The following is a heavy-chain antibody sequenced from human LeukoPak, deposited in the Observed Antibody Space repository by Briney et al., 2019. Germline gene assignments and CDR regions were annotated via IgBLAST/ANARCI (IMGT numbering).Heavy chain of an antibody. D-gene: IGHD3-10*01. J-gene: IGHJ6*02. CDR3: ARDTGRWFGELLPHYGMDV. V-gene: IGHV3-7*01. CDR2: IKQDGSEK. Sequence: PGGSLRLSGAASGFTFSSYWMSWVRQAPGKGLEWVANIKQDGSEKYYVDSVKGRFTISRDNAKNSLYLQMNSLRAEDTAVYYWARDTGRWFGELLPHYGMDVLGQGTTVTGSS. CDR1: GFTFSSYW.